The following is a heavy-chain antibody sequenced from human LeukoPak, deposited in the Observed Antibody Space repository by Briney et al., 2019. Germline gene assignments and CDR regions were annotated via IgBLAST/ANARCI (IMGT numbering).Heavy chain of an antibody. Sequence: GGSLRLSCAASGFTVSSNYMSWVRQAPGKGLEWVSFIYSSGSTYYADSVKGRFTISRDNSKNTLYLQMNSLRAEDTAVYYCASSTTPYCGGDCPLDYWGQGTLVTVSS. J-gene: IGHJ4*02. D-gene: IGHD2-21*02. CDR3: ASSTTPYCGGDCPLDY. V-gene: IGHV3-66*02. CDR2: IYSSGST. CDR1: GFTVSSNY.